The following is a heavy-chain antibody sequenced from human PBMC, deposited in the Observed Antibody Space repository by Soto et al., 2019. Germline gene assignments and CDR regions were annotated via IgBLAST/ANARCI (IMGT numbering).Heavy chain of an antibody. D-gene: IGHD2-2*01. J-gene: IGHJ6*02. CDR2: IIPIFGTA. V-gene: IGHV1-69*06. Sequence: GASVKVSCKASGRTFSSYATSWVRQAPGQGLEWMGGIIPIFGTANYAQKFQGRVTITADKSTSTAYMELSSLRSEDTAVYYCASGHIVPAAMGYYYYGMDVWGQGTRVTVS. CDR1: GRTFSSYA. CDR3: ASGHIVPAAMGYYYYGMDV.